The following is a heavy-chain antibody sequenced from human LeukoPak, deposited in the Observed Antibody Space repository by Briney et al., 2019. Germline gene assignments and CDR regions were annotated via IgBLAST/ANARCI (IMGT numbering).Heavy chain of an antibody. J-gene: IGHJ4*02. CDR2: INPNSGGT. Sequence: ASVKVSCKASGYTFTGYYMHWVRQAPGQGLEWMGWINPNSGGTNYAQKFQGRVTMTRNTSISTAYMELSSLRSEDTAVYYCARESPEYYFDYWGQGTLVTVSS. CDR3: ARESPEYYFDY. CDR1: GYTFTGYY. V-gene: IGHV1-2*02.